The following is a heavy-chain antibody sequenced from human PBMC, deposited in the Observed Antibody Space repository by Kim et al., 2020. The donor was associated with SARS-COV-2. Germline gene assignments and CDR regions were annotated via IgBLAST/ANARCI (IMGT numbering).Heavy chain of an antibody. D-gene: IGHD6-19*01. J-gene: IGHJ4*02. Sequence: SETLSLTCTVSGGSMNNYYWNWVRQTPGKGLEWIGYIYDSGSTNYSPSLKSRVSISVDASKNQLSLKLNSVTTADTAVYYCARDTSGWALDYWGQGTLVT. CDR1: GGSMNNYY. V-gene: IGHV4-59*01. CDR2: IYDSGST. CDR3: ARDTSGWALDY.